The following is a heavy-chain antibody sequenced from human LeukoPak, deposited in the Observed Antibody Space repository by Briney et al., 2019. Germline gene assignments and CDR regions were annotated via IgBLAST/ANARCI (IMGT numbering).Heavy chain of an antibody. CDR1: GFTFSSYA. CDR2: ISGSGGST. CDR3: AKISSPELGGYYFDY. J-gene: IGHJ4*02. D-gene: IGHD1-14*01. V-gene: IGHV3-23*01. Sequence: GGSLRLSCAASGFTFSSYAMSWVRQAPGKGLEWVSAISGSGGSTYYADSVKGRFTISRDNSKNTLYLQMNSLRAEDTAVYYCAKISSPELGGYYFDYWGQGTLVTVSS.